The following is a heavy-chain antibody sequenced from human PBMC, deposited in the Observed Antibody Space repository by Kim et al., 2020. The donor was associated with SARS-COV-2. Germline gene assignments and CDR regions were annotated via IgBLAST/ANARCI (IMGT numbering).Heavy chain of an antibody. D-gene: IGHD1-26*01. CDR3: VRVRMVGAFDI. V-gene: IGHV3-48*02. Sequence: IDYANSVKGRFTISRDNAKNSLYLQMNSLRDEDTALYYCVRVRMVGAFDIWCQGTMVTVSS. CDR2: I. J-gene: IGHJ3*02.